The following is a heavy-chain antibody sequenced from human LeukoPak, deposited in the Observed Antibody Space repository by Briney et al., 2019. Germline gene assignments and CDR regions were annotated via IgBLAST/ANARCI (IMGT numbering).Heavy chain of an antibody. J-gene: IGHJ4*02. D-gene: IGHD5-18*01. CDR2: ISYDGSNK. CDR1: GFTFSSYG. CDR3: ARMGGYSYGSFDY. Sequence: GGSLRLSCAASGFTFSSYGMHWVRQAPGKGLEWVAVISYDGSNKYYADSVKGRFTISRDNSKNTLYLQMNSLRAEDTAVYYCARMGGYSYGSFDYWGQGTLVTVSS. V-gene: IGHV3-30*03.